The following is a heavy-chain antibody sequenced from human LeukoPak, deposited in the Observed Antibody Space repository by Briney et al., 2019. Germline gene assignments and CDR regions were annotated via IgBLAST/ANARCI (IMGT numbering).Heavy chain of an antibody. CDR2: ISGSGGST. D-gene: IGHD3-22*01. CDR3: AKCYDSSGYPGAYFDY. J-gene: IGHJ4*02. CDR1: GFTFSSYA. V-gene: IGHV3-23*01. Sequence: GGSLRLSCAASGFTFSSYAMSWVRQAPGKGLEWVSAISGSGGSTYYADSVKGRFTISGDNSKNTLYLQMNSLRAEDTAVYYCAKCYDSSGYPGAYFDYWGQGTLVTVSS.